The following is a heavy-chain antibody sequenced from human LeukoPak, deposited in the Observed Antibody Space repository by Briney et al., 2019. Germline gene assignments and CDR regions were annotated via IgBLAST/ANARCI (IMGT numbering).Heavy chain of an antibody. CDR3: AREVRGRSGNYYYYYMDV. CDR1: GFTFSSYW. D-gene: IGHD1-26*01. V-gene: IGHV3-7*01. Sequence: GGSLRLSCAASGFTFSSYWMSWVRQAPGKGLEWVANTNLDGSEKCYVDSVKGRFTISRDNAKNSLYLQMNSLRAEDTAVYHCAREVRGRSGNYYYYYMDVWGKGTTVTVSS. J-gene: IGHJ6*03. CDR2: TNLDGSEK.